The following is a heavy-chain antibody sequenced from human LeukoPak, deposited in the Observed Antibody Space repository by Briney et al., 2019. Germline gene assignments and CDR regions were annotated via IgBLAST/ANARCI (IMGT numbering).Heavy chain of an antibody. V-gene: IGHV1-8*03. CDR3: ARTTSMTASGYDY. Sequence: GASVKVSCKASGYTFTNYHINWVRRASGQGLEWMTWINPDTGDKGYARKFQDRVTITTDTSISTAYMELSSLSSEDTAVYFWARTTSMTASGYDYWGQGTLVTVSS. J-gene: IGHJ4*02. D-gene: IGHD2-21*02. CDR2: INPDTGDK. CDR1: GYTFTNYH.